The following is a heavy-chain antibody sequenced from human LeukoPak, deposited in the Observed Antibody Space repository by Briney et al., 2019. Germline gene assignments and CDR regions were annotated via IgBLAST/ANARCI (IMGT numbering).Heavy chain of an antibody. Sequence: GGSLRLSCAASGFSFSTYAINWVRQPAGKGLEWVSGIGGSGSSTYYADSVKGRSTISRDNSKNTVYLQMSSLSAEDTAVYYCGRGRGGSGSYYFDYWGQGTLVIVSS. CDR3: GRGRGGSGSYYFDY. J-gene: IGHJ4*02. D-gene: IGHD3-10*01. CDR1: GFSFSTYA. V-gene: IGHV3-23*01. CDR2: IGGSGSST.